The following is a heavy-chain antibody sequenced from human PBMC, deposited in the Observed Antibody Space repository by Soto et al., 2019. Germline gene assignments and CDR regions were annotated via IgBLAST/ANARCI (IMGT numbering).Heavy chain of an antibody. CDR2: IRSKAYGGTT. D-gene: IGHD2-21*01. CDR3: ARAGIRTSFDY. CDR1: GFTFGDYP. V-gene: IGHV3-49*03. J-gene: IGHJ4*02. Sequence: PVGSLRLSGTASGFTFGDYPMSWFRQAPGKGLEWVGFIRSKAYGGTTEYAASVKGRFTISRDDSKSIAYLQMNSLKTEDTAVYYCARAGIRTSFDYWGQGTLVTVSS.